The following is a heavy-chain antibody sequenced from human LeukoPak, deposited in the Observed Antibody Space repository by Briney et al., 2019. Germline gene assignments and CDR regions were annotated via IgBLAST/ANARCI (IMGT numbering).Heavy chain of an antibody. Sequence: SETLSLTCTVSGGSISSSSYYWGWIRQPPGKGLEWIGSIYYSGSTYYNPSLKSRVTISVDTSKNQFSLKLSSVTAADTAVYYCARGYSGYDATTDYWGQGTLVTVSS. V-gene: IGHV4-39*07. D-gene: IGHD5-12*01. CDR3: ARGYSGYDATTDY. CDR1: GGSISSSSYY. CDR2: IYYSGST. J-gene: IGHJ4*02.